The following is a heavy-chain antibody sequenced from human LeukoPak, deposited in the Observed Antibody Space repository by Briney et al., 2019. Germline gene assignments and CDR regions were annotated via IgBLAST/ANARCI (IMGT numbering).Heavy chain of an antibody. J-gene: IGHJ3*02. CDR1: GYSFNNYW. CDR3: ASTYYGSGTHDAFDI. Sequence: GESLKISCKSSGYSFNNYWNGLVRQMPGKGLEVMVIIYPCDSDTRYSPSFKGQVTISDEKSIRTAYLKWSSLKVSDTAMYYCASTYYGSGTHDAFDIWGQGTMVTVSS. CDR2: IYPCDSDT. D-gene: IGHD3-10*01. V-gene: IGHV5-51*01.